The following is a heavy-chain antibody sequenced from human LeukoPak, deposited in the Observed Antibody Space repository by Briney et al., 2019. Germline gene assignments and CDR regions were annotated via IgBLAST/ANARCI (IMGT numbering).Heavy chain of an antibody. J-gene: IGHJ4*02. CDR2: INHSGST. Sequence: SETLSLTCTVSGGSISSYYWSWIRQPPGKGLEWIGEINHSGSTNYNPSLKSRVTISVDTSKNQFSLKLSSVTAADTAVYYCARAYSGSYIRYWGQGTLVTVSS. V-gene: IGHV4-34*01. D-gene: IGHD1-26*01. CDR1: GGSISSYY. CDR3: ARAYSGSYIRY.